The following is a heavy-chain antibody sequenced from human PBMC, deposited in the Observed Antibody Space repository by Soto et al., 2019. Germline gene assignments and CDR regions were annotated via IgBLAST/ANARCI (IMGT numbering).Heavy chain of an antibody. CDR1: GFSFSSYG. V-gene: IGHV3-30*18. CDR3: AKLSVGYVDSILELAEAY. J-gene: IGHJ4*02. CDR2: ISSDGRRT. D-gene: IGHD3-3*01. Sequence: GGSLRLSCATSGFSFSSYGMHWVRQAPGKGLEWAAVISSDGRRTKYAASVKGRFTISRDNSKNTLDLQMDSLRPDDTAVYYCAKLSVGYVDSILELAEAYWGRGTLVTVSS.